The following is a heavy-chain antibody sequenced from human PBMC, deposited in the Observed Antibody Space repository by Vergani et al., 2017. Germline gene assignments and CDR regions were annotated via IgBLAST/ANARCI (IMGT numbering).Heavy chain of an antibody. CDR3: ARRQCSSTSCYHYYYYYYMDV. J-gene: IGHJ6*03. CDR1: GFLLSDYY. Sequence: QVQLVESGGGLVKPGGSLRLSCAASGFLLSDYYMSWIRQAPGKGLEWVSYISTTGSTIYYTDSVKGRFTISRDNAKNSLYLQMNSLRAEDTAVYYCARRQCSSTSCYHYYYYYYMDVWGKGTTVTVSS. CDR2: ISTTGSTI. D-gene: IGHD2-2*01. V-gene: IGHV3-11*04.